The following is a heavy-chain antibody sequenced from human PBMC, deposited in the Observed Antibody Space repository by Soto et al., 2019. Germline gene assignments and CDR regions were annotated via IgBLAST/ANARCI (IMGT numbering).Heavy chain of an antibody. CDR3: ASGKTRTARPSLRYYCNSLDV. CDR2: INHSGSA. Sequence: PSETLSLTCTIYGGTFSGYYWSWIRQPPGKGLEWIGQINHSGSANSSPSLSRRVSISVDTSKVKFSLNLSTVTAADTAVHSLASGKTRTARPSLRYYCNSLDVWGSRNRVTVAS. D-gene: IGHD6-6*01. J-gene: IGHJ6*04. V-gene: IGHV4-34*01. CDR1: GGTFSGYY.